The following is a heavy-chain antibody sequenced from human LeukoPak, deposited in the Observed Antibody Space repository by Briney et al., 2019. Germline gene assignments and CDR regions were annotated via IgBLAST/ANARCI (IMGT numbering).Heavy chain of an antibody. J-gene: IGHJ4*02. CDR1: GGTFSSYA. CDR2: IIPIFGTA. Sequence: SVKVSCKASGGTFSSYAISWVRQAPGQGLEWMGGIIPIFGTANYAQKFQGRVTITADESTSTAYMELSRLRSDDTAVYYCARSPDILTGENFDYWGQGTLVTVSS. D-gene: IGHD3-9*01. V-gene: IGHV1-69*13. CDR3: ARSPDILTGENFDY.